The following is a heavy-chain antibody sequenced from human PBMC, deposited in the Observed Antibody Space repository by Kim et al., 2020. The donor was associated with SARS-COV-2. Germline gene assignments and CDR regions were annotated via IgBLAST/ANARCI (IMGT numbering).Heavy chain of an antibody. V-gene: IGHV3-33*01. CDR1: GFTFSSYG. J-gene: IGHJ4*02. D-gene: IGHD1-7*01. CDR3: ARDQAPTSPYNWNYLFDY. CDR2: IWYDGSNK. Sequence: GGSLRLSCAASGFTFSSYGMHWVRQAPGKGLEWVAVIWYDGSNKYYADSVKGRFTISRDNSKNTLYLQMNSLRAEDTAVYYCARDQAPTSPYNWNYLFDYWGQGTLVTVSS.